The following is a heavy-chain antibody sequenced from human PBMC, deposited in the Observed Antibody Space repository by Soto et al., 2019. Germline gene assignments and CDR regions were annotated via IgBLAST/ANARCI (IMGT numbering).Heavy chain of an antibody. CDR2: GSLGGST. CDR3: VKRRGDCGDFDS. J-gene: IGHJ4*02. V-gene: IGHV3-23*01. Sequence: DVQLLESGGGLVQPEGSLRLSCAASGFTFSSYAMSWVRQGPGKGLEWGAVGSLGGSTQYAESVRGRFTIPRANSKNTLSLQMHSLTAVDTPVYLCVKRRGDCGDFDSWGPGAGVSVSS. CDR1: GFTFSSYA. D-gene: IGHD2-21*02.